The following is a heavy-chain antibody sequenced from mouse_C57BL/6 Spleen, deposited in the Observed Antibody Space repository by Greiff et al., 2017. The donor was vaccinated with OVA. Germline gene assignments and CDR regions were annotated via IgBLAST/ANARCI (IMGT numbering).Heavy chain of an antibody. V-gene: IGHV1-81*01. Sequence: QVQLQQSGAELARPGASVKLSCKASGYTFTSYGISWVKQRTGQGLEWIGEICRRSGKTYYNEKIKGKATLTADKASTTAYIELRILTSEDSAVSFCSRSAAQYYFDYWGQGTTLTVSS. CDR1: GYTFTSYG. D-gene: IGHD3-2*02. J-gene: IGHJ2*01. CDR3: SRSAAQYYFDY. CDR2: ICRRSGKT.